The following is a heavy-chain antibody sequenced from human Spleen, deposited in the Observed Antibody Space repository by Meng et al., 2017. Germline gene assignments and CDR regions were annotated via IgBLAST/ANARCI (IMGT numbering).Heavy chain of an antibody. Sequence: HTPFKCSCPLLLHPTPPLSLACSFSWSSLSPSGGGVGCIRQPPGKALEWLALIHWDDDKRYSPSLKSRLTITKDTSKNQVVLTMTNMDSVDTATYYCAHRAVAGSFEYFQHWGQGTLVTVSS. D-gene: IGHD6-19*01. CDR1: WSSLSPSGGG. CDR2: IHWDDDK. V-gene: IGHV2-5*02. J-gene: IGHJ1*01. CDR3: AHRAVAGSFEYFQH.